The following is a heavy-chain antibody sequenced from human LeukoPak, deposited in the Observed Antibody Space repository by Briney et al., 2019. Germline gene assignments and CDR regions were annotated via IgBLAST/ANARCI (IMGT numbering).Heavy chain of an antibody. J-gene: IGHJ4*02. CDR2: ITNNGGST. D-gene: IGHD1-1*01. V-gene: IGHV3-64D*09. CDR1: RFTFSSYA. Sequence: RRSLRLSSSAYRFTFSSYAMHWVSPAHGKGLEYHSAITNNGGSTYYADSVKGRFTISRDNSKNTLYLQMSSLRAEDTAIYYCVKASTEYYYEYWGQGTLVTVSS. CDR3: VKASTEYYYEY.